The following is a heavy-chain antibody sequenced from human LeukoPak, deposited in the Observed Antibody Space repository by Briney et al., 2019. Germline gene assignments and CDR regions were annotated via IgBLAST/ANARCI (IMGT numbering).Heavy chain of an antibody. V-gene: IGHV3-30*18. CDR3: AKDSIPGIYYFDY. CDR2: ISYDGSNK. D-gene: IGHD3-10*01. J-gene: IGHJ4*02. Sequence: PGGSLRLSCAASGFTFSNYDMHWVRQAPGKGLEWVAVISYDGSNKYYADSVKGRFTISRDNSKSTLFLQMNSLRAEDTAVYYCAKDSIPGIYYFDYWGQGTLVTVSS. CDR1: GFTFSNYD.